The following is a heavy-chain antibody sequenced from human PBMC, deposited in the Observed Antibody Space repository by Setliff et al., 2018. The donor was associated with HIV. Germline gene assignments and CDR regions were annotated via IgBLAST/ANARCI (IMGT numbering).Heavy chain of an antibody. J-gene: IGHJ5*02. V-gene: IGHV4-59*01. D-gene: IGHD3-22*01. CDR1: GGSFTAYH. CDR2: IYYSGNT. Sequence: SETLSLTCAVYGGSFTAYHWSWIRQPPGRGLEWIGYIYYSGNTNYNSSLKSRVTISVDTSKNQFSLKLSSVTAADTAVYYCVTQEGAGITMTVELIFPPDHWGQGTLVTVSS. CDR3: VTQEGAGITMTVELIFPPDH.